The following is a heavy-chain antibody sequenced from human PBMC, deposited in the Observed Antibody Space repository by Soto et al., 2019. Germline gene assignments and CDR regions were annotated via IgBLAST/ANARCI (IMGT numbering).Heavy chain of an antibody. CDR1: GYTLTELS. D-gene: IGHD1-26*01. J-gene: IGHJ4*02. Sequence: ASVKVSSKVSGYTLTELSMHWVRQAPGKGLEWMGGFDPEDGETIYAQKFQGRVTMTEDTSTDTAYMELSSLRSEDTAVYYCATDPSGGELLVTYWGQGTLVTVSS. CDR3: ATDPSGGELLVTY. CDR2: FDPEDGET. V-gene: IGHV1-24*01.